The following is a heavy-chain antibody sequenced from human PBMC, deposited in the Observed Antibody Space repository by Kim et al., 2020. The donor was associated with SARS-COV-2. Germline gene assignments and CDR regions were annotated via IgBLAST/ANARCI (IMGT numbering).Heavy chain of an antibody. Sequence: NYADSLKSRFAISRDNAKNMLYLQMGSLRVDDTAVYYCSRDGRKFPPAYWGQGTLVTVFS. CDR3: SRDGRKFPPAY. J-gene: IGHJ4*02. V-gene: IGHV3-11*05. D-gene: IGHD2-21*01.